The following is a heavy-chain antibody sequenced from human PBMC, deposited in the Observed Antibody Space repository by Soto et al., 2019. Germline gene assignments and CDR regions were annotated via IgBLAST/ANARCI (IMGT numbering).Heavy chain of an antibody. Sequence: QVQLQQWGAGLLKPSETLSLTCAVYGGSFSGYYWSWIRQPPGKGLEWIGEINHSGSTNYNPSLKSRVTISVDTSKSQFSLELSSVTAADTAVYYCARGHSGYDLPYLDYWGQGTLVTVSS. CDR3: ARGHSGYDLPYLDY. J-gene: IGHJ4*02. CDR2: INHSGST. V-gene: IGHV4-34*01. D-gene: IGHD5-12*01. CDR1: GGSFSGYY.